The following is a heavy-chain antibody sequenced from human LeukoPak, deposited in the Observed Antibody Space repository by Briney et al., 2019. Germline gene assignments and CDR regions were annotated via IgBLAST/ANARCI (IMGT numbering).Heavy chain of an antibody. D-gene: IGHD3-16*01. Sequence: SETLSLTCTVSGGSISGYYYNWIRQPPGKGLEWIGYIYYSGSTNYNPSLKSRVTISVDTSKNQFSLKLSSVTAADTAVYYCARRTGEGAFDIWGQGTMVTVSS. CDR1: GGSISGYY. CDR3: ARRTGEGAFDI. V-gene: IGHV4-59*08. J-gene: IGHJ3*02. CDR2: IYYSGST.